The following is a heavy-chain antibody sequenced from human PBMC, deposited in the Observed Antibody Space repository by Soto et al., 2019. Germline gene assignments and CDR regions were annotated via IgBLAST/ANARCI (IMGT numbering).Heavy chain of an antibody. D-gene: IGHD2-8*01. Sequence: PSETLSLTCTFSGGSISSYYWSLIRQPPGKGLEWIGYIYYSGSTNYNPSLKSRVTISVDSSKNQFSLKLSSVTAADTAVYYCARRYAGNFDYWGQGTLVTVSS. CDR1: GGSISSYY. J-gene: IGHJ4*02. V-gene: IGHV4-59*01. CDR2: IYYSGST. CDR3: ARRYAGNFDY.